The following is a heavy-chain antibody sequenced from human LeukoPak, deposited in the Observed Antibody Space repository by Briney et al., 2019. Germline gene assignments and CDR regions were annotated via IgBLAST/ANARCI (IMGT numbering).Heavy chain of an antibody. D-gene: IGHD4-17*01. Sequence: QPGGSLRLSCAASGFTFSSYWMSWVRQAPGKGLEWVANIKQDGSEKHYVDSVKGRFTISRDNAKNSLYLQMNSLRAEDTAVYYCASFRPSPPTDYGDYGDYYGMDVWGQGTTVTVSS. CDR3: ASFRPSPPTDYGDYGDYYGMDV. CDR2: IKQDGSEK. CDR1: GFTFSSYW. V-gene: IGHV3-7*01. J-gene: IGHJ6*02.